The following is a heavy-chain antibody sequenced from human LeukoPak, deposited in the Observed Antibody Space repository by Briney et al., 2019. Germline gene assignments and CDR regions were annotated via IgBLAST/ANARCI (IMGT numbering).Heavy chain of an antibody. CDR1: GFTFSSYG. V-gene: IGHV3-23*01. Sequence: GGSLRLSCAASGFTFSSYGMSWVRQAPGKGLEWVSSISGSGGNTYYADSVKGRFTISRDNSKSTVYLQMNSLRAEDTAVYHCAKTNGYYDYWGQGTLVTVSS. CDR2: ISGSGGNT. J-gene: IGHJ4*02. D-gene: IGHD3-22*01. CDR3: AKTNGYYDY.